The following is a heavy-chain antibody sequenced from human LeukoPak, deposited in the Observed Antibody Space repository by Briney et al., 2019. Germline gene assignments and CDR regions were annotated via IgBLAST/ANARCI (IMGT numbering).Heavy chain of an antibody. CDR3: ARWTTCGGDCHILDY. CDR2: ISYDGSNK. CDR1: GFTFSSYA. J-gene: IGHJ4*02. D-gene: IGHD2-21*02. V-gene: IGHV3-30-3*01. Sequence: GRSLRLSCAASGFTFSSYAMHWVRQAPGKGLEWVAVISYDGSNKYYADSVKGRFTISRDNSKNTLYLQMNSLRAEDTAVYYCARWTTCGGDCHILDYWGQGILVTVSS.